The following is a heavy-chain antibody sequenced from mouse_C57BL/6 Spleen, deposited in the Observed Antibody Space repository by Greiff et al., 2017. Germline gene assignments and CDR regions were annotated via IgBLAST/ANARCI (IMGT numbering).Heavy chain of an antibody. D-gene: IGHD1-1*01. V-gene: IGHV5-17*01. J-gene: IGHJ4*01. CDR3: ARGPTVVATRYAMDY. CDR2: ISSGSSTI. CDR1: GFTFSDYG. Sequence: EVKLLESGGGLVKPGGSLKLSCAASGFTFSDYGMHWVRQAPEKGLEWVAYISSGSSTIYYADTVKGRFTISRDNAKNTLFLQMTSLRSEDTAMYYCARGPTVVATRYAMDYWGQGTSVTVSS.